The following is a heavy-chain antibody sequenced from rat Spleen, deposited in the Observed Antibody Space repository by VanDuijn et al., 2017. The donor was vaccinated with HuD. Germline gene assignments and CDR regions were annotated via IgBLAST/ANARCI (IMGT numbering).Heavy chain of an antibody. CDR2: ISPSGTKS. CDR3: ATGPRILRLDWFAY. Sequence: EVQLVESGGGLMQPGRSLKLSCVASGFTFGVYGMHWIRQAPTKGLEWFASISPSGTKSHYLDSVKGRFTISRDNAKNTLYLQMDSPGSEDTATYYCATGPRILRLDWFAYWGQGTLVTVSS. CDR1: GFTFGVYG. V-gene: IGHV5-19*01. J-gene: IGHJ3*01. D-gene: IGHD1-6*01.